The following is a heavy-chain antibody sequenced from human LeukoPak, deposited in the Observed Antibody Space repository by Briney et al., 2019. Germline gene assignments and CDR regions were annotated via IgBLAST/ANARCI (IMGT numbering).Heavy chain of an antibody. Sequence: SGGSLRLSCAASGFTFSSYSMNWVRQAPGKGLEWVANIKQDGSEKYYVDSVKGRFTISRDNAKNSLYLQMNSLRAEDAAVYYCARVAASSSWEIDYWGQGTLVTVSS. CDR3: ARVAASSSWEIDY. CDR1: GFTFSSYS. CDR2: IKQDGSEK. J-gene: IGHJ4*02. D-gene: IGHD6-13*01. V-gene: IGHV3-7*01.